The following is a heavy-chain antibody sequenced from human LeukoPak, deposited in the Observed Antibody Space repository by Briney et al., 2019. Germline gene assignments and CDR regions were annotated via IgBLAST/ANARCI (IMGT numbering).Heavy chain of an antibody. Sequence: SETLSLTCAVSGYSISSGYYWGWIRQPPGEGLEWIGSIYHSGSTYYNPSLKSRVTISVDTSKNQFSLKLSSVTAADTAVYYCARLDRWFDPWGQGTLVTVSS. CDR1: GYSISSGYY. CDR3: ARLDRWFDP. CDR2: IYHSGST. J-gene: IGHJ5*02. V-gene: IGHV4-38-2*01. D-gene: IGHD1-14*01.